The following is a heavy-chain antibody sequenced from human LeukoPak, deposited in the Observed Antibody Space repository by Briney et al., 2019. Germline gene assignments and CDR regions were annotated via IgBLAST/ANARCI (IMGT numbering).Heavy chain of an antibody. Sequence: QTGGSLRLSCAASGFTVSSNYMTWVRQAPGKGLEWVSVLYSSGNTLYADSVKGRFTISRDNSKNTLYLQMNSLRAEDTAVYYCARYFDASGLTPGGLDYWGQGTLVTVSS. D-gene: IGHD3-22*01. V-gene: IGHV3-53*01. CDR3: ARYFDASGLTPGGLDY. CDR2: LYSSGNT. CDR1: GFTVSSNY. J-gene: IGHJ4*02.